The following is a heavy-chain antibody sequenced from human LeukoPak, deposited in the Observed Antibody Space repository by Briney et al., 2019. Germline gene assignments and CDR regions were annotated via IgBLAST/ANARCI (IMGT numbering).Heavy chain of an antibody. CDR2: ISSRSSYI. Sequence: GGSLTLSCAASGFPFRSYSMKWVRQAPGRGLEWVSSISSRSSYIYYADSVKGRLTISRDNAKNPLYLQMNSLRAEDTAVYYCARVWVWPRSSTGLGAFDIWSQGTMVTVSS. D-gene: IGHD2-2*01. V-gene: IGHV3-21*01. CDR1: GFPFRSYS. CDR3: ARVWVWPRSSTGLGAFDI. J-gene: IGHJ3*02.